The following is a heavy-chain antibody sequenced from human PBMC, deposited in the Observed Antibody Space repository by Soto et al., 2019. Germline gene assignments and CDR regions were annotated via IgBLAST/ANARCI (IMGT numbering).Heavy chain of an antibody. CDR3: ARVPTGTPSGLLRDLSGY. J-gene: IGHJ4*02. D-gene: IGHD2-15*01. CDR2: ISSSSSTI. Sequence: GGSLRLSCAASGFTFSSYSMNWVRQAPGKGLEWVSYISSSSSTIYYADSLKGRFTISRDKAKNSLYLQMNSLRAEDTAVYYCARVPTGTPSGLLRDLSGYWGQGTLVTVS. CDR1: GFTFSSYS. V-gene: IGHV3-48*01.